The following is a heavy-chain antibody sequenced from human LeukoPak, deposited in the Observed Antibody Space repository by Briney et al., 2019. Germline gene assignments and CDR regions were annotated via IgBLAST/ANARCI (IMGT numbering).Heavy chain of an antibody. CDR2: IYHSGST. CDR1: GGTISSSNW. J-gene: IGHJ5*02. D-gene: IGHD2-2*01. Sequence: PSGTLSLTCAVSGGTISSSNWWSWVRPPPGKVLEWIGEIYHSGSTNYNPSLKSRVTISVDKSKNQFSLKLSSVTAADTAVYYCAREDDIVVVPAAMGWFDPWGQGTLVTVSS. V-gene: IGHV4-4*02. CDR3: AREDDIVVVPAAMGWFDP.